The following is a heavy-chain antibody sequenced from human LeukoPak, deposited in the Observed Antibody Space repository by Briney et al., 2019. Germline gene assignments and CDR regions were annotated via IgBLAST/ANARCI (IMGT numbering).Heavy chain of an antibody. V-gene: IGHV4-34*01. CDR1: GGSFSGYY. Sequence: SETLSLTCAVYGGSFSGYYWSWIRQPPGKGLEWIGEINHSGSTNYNPSLKSRVTISVDTSKNQFSLELFSVTAADTALYYCARGLRRLAGYGYYYYYYMDVWAKGTTVSVSS. D-gene: IGHD5-18*01. CDR2: INHSGST. J-gene: IGHJ6*03. CDR3: ARGLRRLAGYGYYYYYYMDV.